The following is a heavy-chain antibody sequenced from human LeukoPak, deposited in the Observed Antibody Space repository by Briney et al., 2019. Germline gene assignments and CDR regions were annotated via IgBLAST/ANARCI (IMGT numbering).Heavy chain of an antibody. J-gene: IGHJ4*02. V-gene: IGHV1-8*01. Sequence: ASVKVSCKASGYTFTSYDINWVRQAAGQGLEWMGWMNPNSGNTGYAQKFQGRVTMTRNTSISTAYMELSSLRSEDTAVYYCARGYYDSSGYAHWGQGTLVTVSS. CDR1: GYTFTSYD. CDR2: MNPNSGNT. CDR3: ARGYYDSSGYAH. D-gene: IGHD3-22*01.